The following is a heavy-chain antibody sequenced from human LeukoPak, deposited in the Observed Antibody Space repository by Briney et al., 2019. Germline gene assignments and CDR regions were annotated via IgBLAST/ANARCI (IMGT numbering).Heavy chain of an antibody. CDR3: TTATYYYDGSYSYLVIAY. V-gene: IGHV3-11*05. CDR2: ISSSGSHT. J-gene: IGHJ4*02. D-gene: IGHD3-22*01. CDR1: GFSFSDYY. Sequence: PGGSPRLSCVASGFSFSDYYMSWIRQAPGKGLEWVSCISSSGSHTNYADSVTGRFTSSRNNAKKSLHLQMNILKTDDTAVYFCTTATYYYDGSYSYLVIAYWGQGSLVTVYS.